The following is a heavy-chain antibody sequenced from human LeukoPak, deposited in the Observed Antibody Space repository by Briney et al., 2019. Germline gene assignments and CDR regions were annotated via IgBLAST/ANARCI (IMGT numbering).Heavy chain of an antibody. Sequence: PGGSLRLSCAASGFTFSSYSINWVRQAPGKGLEWVSAISGSGGSTYYADSVKGRFTISRDNSKNTLYLQMNSLRAEDTAVYYCAKFRSSSSPYYYYYMDVWGKGTTVTVSS. V-gene: IGHV3-23*01. D-gene: IGHD6-6*01. CDR1: GFTFSSYS. CDR2: ISGSGGST. CDR3: AKFRSSSSPYYYYYMDV. J-gene: IGHJ6*03.